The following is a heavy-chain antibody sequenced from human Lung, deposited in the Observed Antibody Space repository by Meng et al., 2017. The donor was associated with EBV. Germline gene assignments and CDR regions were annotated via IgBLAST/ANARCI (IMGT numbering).Heavy chain of an antibody. Sequence: QVQQQASGPGLVKPSQTLSRTCNDSGGCISSGGYYWSCLCQHPGKGLEWIGEINHSGSTNYNPSLKSRVNISVDTSKNQFSLKLSSVTAADKAVYYCARGGWSSSWGNWGQGTLVTVSS. J-gene: IGHJ4*02. D-gene: IGHD6-13*01. CDR1: GGCISSGGYY. V-gene: IGHV4-31*03. CDR2: INHSGST. CDR3: ARGGWSSSWGN.